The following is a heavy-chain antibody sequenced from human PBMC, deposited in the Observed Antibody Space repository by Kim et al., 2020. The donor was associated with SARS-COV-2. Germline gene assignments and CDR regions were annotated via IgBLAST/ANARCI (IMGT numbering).Heavy chain of an antibody. D-gene: IGHD3-10*01. V-gene: IGHV3-43*01. Sequence: AYSVKGLFTNSRDNTKNSLYLQMNSLRADDTALYYCAKGGVRGIPYYFDSWGQGTLVTVSS. CDR3: AKGGVRGIPYYFDS. J-gene: IGHJ4*02.